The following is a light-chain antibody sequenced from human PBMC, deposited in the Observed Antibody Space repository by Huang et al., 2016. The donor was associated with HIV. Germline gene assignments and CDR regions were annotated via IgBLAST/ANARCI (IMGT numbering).Light chain of an antibody. J-gene: IGKJ3*01. CDR3: HQFSTSPFT. V-gene: IGKV3-20*01. Sequence: EIVLTQSPGTLSLSPGERATLSCRASQRVAGAYLAWYQHKPGQAPRLLIYGASSRATGIPDRVSGSGSGTDFTLTISRLEPEYFAVYYCHQFSTSPFTFGPGTKLDIK. CDR2: GAS. CDR1: QRVAGAY.